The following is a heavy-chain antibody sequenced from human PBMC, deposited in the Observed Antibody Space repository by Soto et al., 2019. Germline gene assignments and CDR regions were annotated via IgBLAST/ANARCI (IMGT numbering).Heavy chain of an antibody. D-gene: IGHD3-22*01. CDR2: INHNGRV. CDR3: SARAYDTNGYYRFDP. V-gene: IGHV4-34*01. J-gene: IGHJ5*01. Sequence: SETLSLTCAVYGGSFSGHSRTWIRQSPGKGLEWIGDINHNGRVNYSPSLKSRVTISLDTSKNQFSLTLSAVTAADTAMYYCSARAYDTNGYYRFDPWGQGTLVTVSS. CDR1: GGSFSGHS.